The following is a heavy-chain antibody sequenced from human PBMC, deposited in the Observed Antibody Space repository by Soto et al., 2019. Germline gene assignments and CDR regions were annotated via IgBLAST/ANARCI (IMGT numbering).Heavy chain of an antibody. V-gene: IGHV6-1*01. Sequence: HSQTLSLTCAISGDSVSSNSAAWNWIRQSPSRGLEWLGRTYYRSKWYNDYAVSVKSRITINPDTSKNQFSLQLNSVTPEDTAVYYCARGGGYSSSHWFDPWGQGTLVTVSS. CDR2: TYYRSKWYN. J-gene: IGHJ5*02. CDR3: ARGGGYSSSHWFDP. D-gene: IGHD5-18*01. CDR1: GDSVSSNSAA.